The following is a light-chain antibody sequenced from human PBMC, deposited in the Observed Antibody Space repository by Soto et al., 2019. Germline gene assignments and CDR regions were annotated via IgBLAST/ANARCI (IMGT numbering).Light chain of an antibody. Sequence: EIVLTQSPGSLSLSPGERATLSCRASQSVSSNFFAWYQQQPGQAPRPLILGASVRATGVPDRFSGSGSGTDFTLTISRLKPEDSAVYDLHQFDSSLTFVQGTKVEI. CDR3: HQFDSSLT. V-gene: IGKV3-20*01. CDR2: GAS. CDR1: QSVSSNF. J-gene: IGKJ1*01.